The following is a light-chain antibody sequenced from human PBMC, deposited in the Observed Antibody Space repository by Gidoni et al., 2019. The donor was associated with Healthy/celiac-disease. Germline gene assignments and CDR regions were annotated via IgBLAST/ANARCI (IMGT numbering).Light chain of an antibody. J-gene: IGKJ1*01. V-gene: IGKV2-28*01. CDR3: MQALQTPRT. CDR2: LGS. CDR1: QSLLHSNGYNY. Sequence: DIVMTQSPPSLPVTPGEPASISCRSSQSLLHSNGYNYLDWYLQKPGQSPQLLIYLGSNRASGVPDRFSGRGSGKDFTLKISRVEAEDVGVYYCMQALQTPRTFGQGTKVEIK.